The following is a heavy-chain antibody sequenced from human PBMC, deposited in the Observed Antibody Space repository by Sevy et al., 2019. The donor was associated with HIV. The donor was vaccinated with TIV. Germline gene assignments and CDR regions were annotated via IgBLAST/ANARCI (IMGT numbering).Heavy chain of an antibody. Sequence: ASVKVSCKASGYTFTSYGISWVRQAPGQGLEWMGWISAYNGNTNYAQKLQGRVTMTTDTFTSTAYMELRSLRSDDTAVYYCARRGNDYDILTGYYYYYYYMDVWGKGTTVTVSS. D-gene: IGHD3-9*01. CDR2: ISAYNGNT. CDR1: GYTFTSYG. CDR3: ARRGNDYDILTGYYYYYYYMDV. J-gene: IGHJ6*03. V-gene: IGHV1-18*01.